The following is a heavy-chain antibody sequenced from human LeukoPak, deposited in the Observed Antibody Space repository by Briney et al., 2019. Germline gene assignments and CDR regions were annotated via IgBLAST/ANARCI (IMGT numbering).Heavy chain of an antibody. J-gene: IGHJ2*01. V-gene: IGHV4-61*02. Sequence: SQTLSLTCTVSGGSISSGSYYWSWIRQPAGKGLEWIGRIYTSGSTNYNPSLKSRVTISVDTSKNQFSLKLSSVTAADTAVYYCARVYYSNSYDYWYFDLWGRGTLVTVSS. CDR2: IYTSGST. CDR3: ARVYYSNSYDYWYFDL. CDR1: GGSISSGSYY. D-gene: IGHD6-13*01.